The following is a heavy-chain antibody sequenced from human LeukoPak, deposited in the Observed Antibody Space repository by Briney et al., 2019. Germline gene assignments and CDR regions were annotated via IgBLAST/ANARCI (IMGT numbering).Heavy chain of an antibody. Sequence: SETLSLTCAVYGGSFSGYYWSWIRQPPVKGLEWIGEINHSGSTNYNPSLKSRVTISVDTSKNQFSLKLSSVTAADTAVYYCARQSGYSSGWYPGGDPTTEFDYWGQGTLVTVSS. CDR2: INHSGST. V-gene: IGHV4-34*01. J-gene: IGHJ4*02. D-gene: IGHD6-19*01. CDR1: GGSFSGYY. CDR3: ARQSGYSSGWYPGGDPTTEFDY.